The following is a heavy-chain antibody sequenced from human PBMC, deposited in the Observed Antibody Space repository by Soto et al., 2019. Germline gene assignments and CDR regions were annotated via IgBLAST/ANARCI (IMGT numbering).Heavy chain of an antibody. Sequence: SETLSLTCTVSGASMTGASTSTYYWTWIRQPPGKGLEWIGYVYYTGRTEYNPSLKSRITMSVDTSNNQFSLKLKSVTSADTAVYYCAGASLRGGNSASHYAMDVWGQGTTVTVSS. V-gene: IGHV4-61*01. CDR3: AGASLRGGNSASHYAMDV. D-gene: IGHD4-4*01. CDR1: GASMTGASTSTYY. J-gene: IGHJ6*02. CDR2: VYYTGRT.